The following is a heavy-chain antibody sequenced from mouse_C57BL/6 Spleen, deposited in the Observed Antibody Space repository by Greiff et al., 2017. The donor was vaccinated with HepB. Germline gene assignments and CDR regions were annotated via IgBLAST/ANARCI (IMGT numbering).Heavy chain of an antibody. V-gene: IGHV5-17*01. CDR3: ARRGDYDVFAY. J-gene: IGHJ3*01. D-gene: IGHD2-4*01. Sequence: EVQGVESGGGLVKPGGSLKLSCAASGFTFSDYGMHWVRQAPEKGLEWVAYISSGSSTIYYADTVKGRFTISRDNAKNTLFLQMTSLRSEDTARYYCARRGDYDVFAYWGQGTLVTVSA. CDR1: GFTFSDYG. CDR2: ISSGSSTI.